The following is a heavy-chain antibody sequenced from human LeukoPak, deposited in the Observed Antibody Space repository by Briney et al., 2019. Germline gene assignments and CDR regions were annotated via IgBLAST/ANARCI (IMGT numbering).Heavy chain of an antibody. D-gene: IGHD5-24*01. V-gene: IGHV4-38-2*02. CDR2: IFYSGST. CDR3: ARFLEMATITGY. Sequence: SETLSLTCTVSGYSISSGYYWGWIRQPPGKGLEWIGNIFYSGSTYYSPSLKSRVTISVDTSKNQFSLKLSSVTAADTAVYYCARFLEMATITGYWGQGTLVTVSS. J-gene: IGHJ4*02. CDR1: GYSISSGYY.